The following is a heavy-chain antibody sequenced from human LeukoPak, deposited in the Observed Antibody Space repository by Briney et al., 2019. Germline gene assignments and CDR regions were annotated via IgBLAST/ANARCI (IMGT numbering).Heavy chain of an antibody. Sequence: GSLRLSCAASGFPFSNYAMNWVRQAPGKGLEWVASISGSGDDPSYADSVKGRFTISRDNSRNTLYLQMNSLRAEDTAVYYCAKQFVDIWGQGTLVTVSS. J-gene: IGHJ5*02. CDR2: ISGSGDDP. D-gene: IGHD5-24*01. V-gene: IGHV3-23*01. CDR1: GFPFSNYA. CDR3: AKQFVDI.